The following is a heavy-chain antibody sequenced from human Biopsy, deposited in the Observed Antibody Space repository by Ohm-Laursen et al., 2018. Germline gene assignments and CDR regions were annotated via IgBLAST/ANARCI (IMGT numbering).Heavy chain of an antibody. CDR2: INPDTGET. CDR1: GYNFRGYH. D-gene: IGHD5/OR15-5a*01. CDR3: AKPSGGVSTIGFDP. Sequence: GASVKVSCKPSGYNFRGYHLHWVRLAPGQGLEWMGWINPDTGETRYAPKFQGRLALTRDVSVNTGYLELSSLGSDDTAIYFCAKPSGGVSTIGFDPWGQGTQIIVS. V-gene: IGHV1-2*02. J-gene: IGHJ5*02.